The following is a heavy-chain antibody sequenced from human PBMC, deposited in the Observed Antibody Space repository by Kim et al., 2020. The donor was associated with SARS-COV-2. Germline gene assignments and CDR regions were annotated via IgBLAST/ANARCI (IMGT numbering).Heavy chain of an antibody. Sequence: GGSLRLSCVVSGFTFSRYNMNWVRQAPGKGLEWISFISTGATTIYYADSVRGRFTISRDDAQNSLYLQMNSLRDEDTSVYYCAKYREYTYGDAFDIWGQGTMVTVSS. CDR2: ISTGATTI. CDR3: AKYREYTYGDAFDI. J-gene: IGHJ3*02. CDR1: GFTFSRYN. D-gene: IGHD5-18*01. V-gene: IGHV3-48*02.